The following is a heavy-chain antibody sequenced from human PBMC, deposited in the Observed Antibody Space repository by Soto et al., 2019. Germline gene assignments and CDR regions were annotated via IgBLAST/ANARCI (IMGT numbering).Heavy chain of an antibody. Sequence: VGSLRLSCAASGFTFSDYYMSWIRQAPGKGLEWVSYISSSSSYTNYADSVKGRFTISRDNAKNSLYLQMNSLRAEDTAVYYCARNQCGGDCYSADFYDYWGQGTLVTVSS. CDR1: GFTFSDYY. D-gene: IGHD2-21*02. CDR3: ARNQCGGDCYSADFYDY. CDR2: ISSSSSYT. V-gene: IGHV3-11*06. J-gene: IGHJ4*02.